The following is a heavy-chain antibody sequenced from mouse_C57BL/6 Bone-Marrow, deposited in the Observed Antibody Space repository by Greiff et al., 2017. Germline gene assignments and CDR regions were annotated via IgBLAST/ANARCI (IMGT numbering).Heavy chain of an antibody. Sequence: VQLKESGPGLVKPSQSLSLTCSVTGYSITSGYYWNWIRQFPGNKLEWMGYISYDGSNNYNPSLKNRISITRDTSKNQFFLKLNSVTTEDTATYYCAFYSNYVGFAYWGQGTLVTVSA. CDR1: GYSITSGYY. CDR3: AFYSNYVGFAY. V-gene: IGHV3-6*01. CDR2: ISYDGSN. D-gene: IGHD2-5*01. J-gene: IGHJ3*01.